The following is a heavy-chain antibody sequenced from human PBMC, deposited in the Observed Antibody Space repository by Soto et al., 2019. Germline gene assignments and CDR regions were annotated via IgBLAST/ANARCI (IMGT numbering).Heavy chain of an antibody. CDR1: GDSFNDYY. CDR3: ARESGGATATLDYYYFYVDV. J-gene: IGHJ6*03. V-gene: IGHV1-2*02. CDR2: INPNGGVT. Sequence: QVQLVQSGAEVRKPGASVTVSCRSSGDSFNDYYIHWVRQAPGQGFEWMGWINPNGGVTKYAQKCQGGVSMTRDTSIRTVYMQLSRLRSDDTAVYYCARESGGATATLDYYYFYVDVWGTGTTVTVSS. D-gene: IGHD5-12*01.